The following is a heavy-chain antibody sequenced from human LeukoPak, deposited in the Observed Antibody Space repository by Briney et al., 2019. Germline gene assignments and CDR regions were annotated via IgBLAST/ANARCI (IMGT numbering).Heavy chain of an antibody. V-gene: IGHV6-1*01. CDR3: ARVVPAAYSFYYYGMDV. Sequence: SQTLSLTCAISGDSVSSNSAAWNWIRQSPSRGLDWLGRTYYRSKWYNDYAVSVKSRITINPDTSKNQFSLQLNSVTPEDTAVYYCARVVPAAYSFYYYGMDVWGQGTTVTVSS. CDR2: TYYRSKWYN. J-gene: IGHJ6*02. D-gene: IGHD2-2*01. CDR1: GDSVSSNSAA.